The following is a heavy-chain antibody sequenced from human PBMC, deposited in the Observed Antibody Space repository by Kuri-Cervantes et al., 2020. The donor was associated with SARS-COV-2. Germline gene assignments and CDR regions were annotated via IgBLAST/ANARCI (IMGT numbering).Heavy chain of an antibody. D-gene: IGHD3-3*01. CDR2: ISAYNGNT. CDR1: GYTFTSYG. CDR3: ARAITIFGVVIELGLDY. Sequence: ASVKVSCKASGYTFTSYGISWVRQAPGQGLEWMGWISAYNGNTNYAQKLQGRVTMTTDTSTSTAYMELRSLRSDDTAVYYCARAITIFGVVIELGLDYWGQGTLVTVSS. V-gene: IGHV1-18*04. J-gene: IGHJ4*02.